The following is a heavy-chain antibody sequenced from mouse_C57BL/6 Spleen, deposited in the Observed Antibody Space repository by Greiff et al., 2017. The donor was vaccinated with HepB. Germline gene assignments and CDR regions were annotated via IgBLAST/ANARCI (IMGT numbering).Heavy chain of an antibody. CDR2: INPSTGGT. Sequence: LVESGPELVKPGASVKISCKASGYSFTGYYMNWVKQSPEKSLEWIGEINPSTGGTTYNQKFKAKGTLTVDKYSSTAYMQLKSLTSEDSAVYYCGRGDYDYDRGYFDVWGTGTTVTVSS. J-gene: IGHJ1*03. CDR3: GRGDYDYDRGYFDV. D-gene: IGHD2-4*01. CDR1: GYSFTGYY. V-gene: IGHV1-42*01.